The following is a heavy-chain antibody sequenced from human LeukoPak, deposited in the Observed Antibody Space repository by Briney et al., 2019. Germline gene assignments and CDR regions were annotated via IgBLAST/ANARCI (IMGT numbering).Heavy chain of an antibody. CDR3: ARRPGEYGGNDFDY. CDR2: VSYSGST. V-gene: IGHV4-59*08. J-gene: IGHJ4*02. D-gene: IGHD4/OR15-4a*01. CDR1: GGSISSYY. Sequence: SETLSLTCTVSGGSISSYYWNWLRQPPGKGLEWIGYVSYSGSTSYNPSLKSRVTMSIDTSKNQFSLRLSSVTAADTAVYYCARRPGEYGGNDFDYWGQGTLVTVSS.